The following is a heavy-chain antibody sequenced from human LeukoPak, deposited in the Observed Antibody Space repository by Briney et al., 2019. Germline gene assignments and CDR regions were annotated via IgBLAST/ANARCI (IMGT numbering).Heavy chain of an antibody. CDR2: INPNSGGK. CDR1: GYTFTGYY. CDR3: ARLGSNPYDY. J-gene: IGHJ4*02. D-gene: IGHD2-2*01. Sequence: GASVKVSCKASGYTFTGYYMHCVRHAPGQGLEWMGWINPNSGGKNYAQKSQGRVTMTRDTSISTAYMELSRLRSDDTAVYYCARLGSNPYDYWGQGTLVTVSS. V-gene: IGHV1-2*02.